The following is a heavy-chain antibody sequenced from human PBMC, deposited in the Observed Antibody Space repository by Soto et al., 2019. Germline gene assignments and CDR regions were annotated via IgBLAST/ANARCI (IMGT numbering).Heavy chain of an antibody. D-gene: IGHD5-18*01. Sequence: GASVKVSCKASGYTFTSYAMHWVRQAPGQRLEWMGWINAGNGNTKYSQKFQGRVTITRDTSASTAYMELSSLRSEDTAVYYCARGAQLSHYYYYGMDVWGQGTTVTVSS. CDR2: INAGNGNT. J-gene: IGHJ6*02. CDR1: GYTFTSYA. CDR3: ARGAQLSHYYYYGMDV. V-gene: IGHV1-3*01.